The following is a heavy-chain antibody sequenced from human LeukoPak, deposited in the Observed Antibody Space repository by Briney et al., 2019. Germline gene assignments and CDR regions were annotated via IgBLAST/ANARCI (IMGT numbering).Heavy chain of an antibody. CDR2: INAGNGNT. V-gene: IGHV1-3*01. Sequence: ASVKVSCKASGYTFTSYAMHWVRQAPGQRLEWMGWINAGNGNTKYSQKFQGRVTITRDTSASTAYMELSSLRSEDTAVYYCARGPLRFAYFDYRGQGTLVTVSS. CDR3: ARGPLRFAYFDY. J-gene: IGHJ4*02. CDR1: GYTFTSYA. D-gene: IGHD3-3*01.